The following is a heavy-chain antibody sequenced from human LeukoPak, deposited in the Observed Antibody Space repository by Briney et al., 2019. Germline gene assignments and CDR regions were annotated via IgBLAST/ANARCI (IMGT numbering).Heavy chain of an antibody. V-gene: IGHV4-59*01. Sequence: PSETLSLTCTVSGGSINSYYWSWIRQPPGKGLEWIGYISYSGSTNYNPSLKSRVTVSVGTSKSQFSLRLSSVTAADTAVYYCARATNFDYWGQGALVTVSS. CDR2: ISYSGST. J-gene: IGHJ4*02. CDR1: GGSINSYY. CDR3: ARATNFDY.